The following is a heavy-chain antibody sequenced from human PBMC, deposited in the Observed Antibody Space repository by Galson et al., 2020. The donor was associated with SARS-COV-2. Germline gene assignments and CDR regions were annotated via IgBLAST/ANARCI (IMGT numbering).Heavy chain of an antibody. V-gene: IGHV4-61*01. Sequence: SETLSLTCTVSGGSVSSGSYYWSWIRQPPGKGLECIGYIYYSVSTNYNPSLRSRVTISIDTSKNQFSLKLSSVTAADTAVYYCARGVGATPNFDYWGQGTLVTVSS. D-gene: IGHD1-26*01. CDR3: ARGVGATPNFDY. J-gene: IGHJ4*02. CDR2: IYYSVST. CDR1: GGSVSSGSYY.